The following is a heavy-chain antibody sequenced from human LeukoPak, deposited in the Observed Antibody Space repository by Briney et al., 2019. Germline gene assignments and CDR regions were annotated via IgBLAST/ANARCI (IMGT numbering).Heavy chain of an antibody. CDR3: ASMSTIFGVVIIPRYFDY. J-gene: IGHJ4*02. CDR2: IKQDGSEK. CDR1: GFTFSNYG. V-gene: IGHV3-7*01. D-gene: IGHD3-3*01. Sequence: GGSLRLSCVASGFTFSNYGMNWVRQAPGKGLEWVANIKQDGSEKYYVDTVKGRFTISRDNAKNSLYLQMNSLRAEDTAVYYCASMSTIFGVVIIPRYFDYWGQGTLVTVSS.